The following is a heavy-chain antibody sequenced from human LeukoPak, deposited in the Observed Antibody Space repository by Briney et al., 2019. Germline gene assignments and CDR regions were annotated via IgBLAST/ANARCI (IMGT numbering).Heavy chain of an antibody. D-gene: IGHD2-2*01. Sequence: SETLSLSCAVYGGSFSGYYWSWIRQPPGKGLEWIGEINHSGSTNYNPSLKSRVTISVDTSKNQFSLKLSSVTAADTAVYYCARGPQYPWFDPWGQGTLVTVSS. J-gene: IGHJ5*02. CDR1: GGSFSGYY. CDR3: ARGPQYPWFDP. CDR2: INHSGST. V-gene: IGHV4-34*01.